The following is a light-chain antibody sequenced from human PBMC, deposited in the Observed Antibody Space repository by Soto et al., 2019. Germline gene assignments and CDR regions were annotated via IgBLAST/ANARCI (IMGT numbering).Light chain of an antibody. CDR3: QKCGIAPFS. CDR2: AAS. V-gene: IGKV1-27*01. CDR1: QGISNY. Sequence: DIPMTQSPSSLSASVGDRVTITCRASQGISNYLAWYQQKPGKVPKLLIYAASTLQSGVPSRFSGCGSGTDFTLTISSLQPEDVATYYCQKCGIAPFSFGGGTKVELK. J-gene: IGKJ4*01.